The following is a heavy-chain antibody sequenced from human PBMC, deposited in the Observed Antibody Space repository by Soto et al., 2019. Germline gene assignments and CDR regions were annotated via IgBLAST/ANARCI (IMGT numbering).Heavy chain of an antibody. D-gene: IGHD1-1*01. CDR1: GESFSGYY. CDR2: INRSGST. V-gene: IGHV4-34*01. Sequence: QVQLQQWGAGLLKPSETLSLSCAVYGESFSGYYWSWIRQPPGKGLEWIGEINRSGSTKYNPSLKRRVPKSPDRXKNQFSLKLSSVTAADTAVYYCARGRDLGGTYLDYWGQGTLVTVSS. CDR3: ARGRDLGGTYLDY. J-gene: IGHJ4*02.